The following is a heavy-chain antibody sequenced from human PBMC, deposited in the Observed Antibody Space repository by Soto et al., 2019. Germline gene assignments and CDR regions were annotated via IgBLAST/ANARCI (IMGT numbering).Heavy chain of an antibody. CDR3: ARGGWYIDY. J-gene: IGHJ4*02. D-gene: IGHD6-19*01. CDR2: IYYNGNT. Sequence: QVHLQESGPGLVKPSETLSLTCTVSGGSMSSFYWSWIRQPPGKGLEWIGYIYYNGNTNYSPSLKSRVTMSVDTSKNQFSLKLTSVTAADTAVYFCARGGWYIDYWGQGTLVTVSS. CDR1: GGSMSSFY. V-gene: IGHV4-59*01.